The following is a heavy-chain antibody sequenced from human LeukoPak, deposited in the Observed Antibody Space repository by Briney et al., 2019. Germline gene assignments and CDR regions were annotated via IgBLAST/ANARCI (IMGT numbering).Heavy chain of an antibody. Sequence: EAGGSLRLSCAASGFIFSTYHMNWVRQAPGKGLEWISFISSDSGTIYYADSVKGRLTISRDNAENSLYLQMNSLRDEDTAVYYCARRDPFDYWGQGTMVTVSS. CDR3: ARRDPFDY. CDR1: GFIFSTYH. J-gene: IGHJ4*02. CDR2: ISSDSGTI. V-gene: IGHV3-48*02.